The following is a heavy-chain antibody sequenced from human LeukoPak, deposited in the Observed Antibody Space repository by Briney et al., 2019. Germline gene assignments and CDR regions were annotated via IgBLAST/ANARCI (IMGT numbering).Heavy chain of an antibody. CDR3: ARVIAVAGIYYFDY. Sequence: SETLSLTCTVSGGSISSYYWSWIRQPAGKGLEWIGRIYTSGSTNYNPSLKSRVTMSVDTSKNQFSLKLSSVTAADTAVYYCARVIAVAGIYYFDYWGQGTLVTVSS. CDR1: GGSISSYY. V-gene: IGHV4-4*07. J-gene: IGHJ4*02. D-gene: IGHD6-19*01. CDR2: IYTSGST.